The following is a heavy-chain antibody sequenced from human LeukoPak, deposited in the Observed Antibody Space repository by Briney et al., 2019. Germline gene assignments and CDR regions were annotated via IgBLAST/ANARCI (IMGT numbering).Heavy chain of an antibody. CDR2: ISGSGGST. CDR1: GFTFSSYA. D-gene: IGHD6-19*01. V-gene: IGHV3-23*01. Sequence: GGSLRLSCAASGFTFSSYAMSWVRQAPGKGLEWVSAISGSGGSTYYADSVKGRFTISGDNSKNTLYLQMNSLRAEDTAVYYCAKNKGRSSDYYYYGMDVWGQGTTVTVSS. J-gene: IGHJ6*02. CDR3: AKNKGRSSDYYYYGMDV.